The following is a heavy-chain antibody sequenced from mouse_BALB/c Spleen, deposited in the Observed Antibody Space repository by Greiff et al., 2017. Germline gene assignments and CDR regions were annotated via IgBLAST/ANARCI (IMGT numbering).Heavy chain of an antibody. Sequence: EVKLVESGPSLVKPSQTLSLTCSVTGDSITSGYWNWIRKFPGNKLEYMGYISYSGSTYYNPSLKSRISITRDTSKNQYYLQLNSVTTEDTATYYCARLGGDYDMFDYWGQGTTLTVSS. D-gene: IGHD2-4*01. CDR1: GDSITSGY. J-gene: IGHJ2*01. CDR2: ISYSGST. CDR3: ARLGGDYDMFDY. V-gene: IGHV3-8*02.